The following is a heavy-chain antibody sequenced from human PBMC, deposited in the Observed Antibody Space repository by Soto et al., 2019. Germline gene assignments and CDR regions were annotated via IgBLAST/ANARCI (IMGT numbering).Heavy chain of an antibody. CDR2: ISCSGGST. CDR3: AKRVTMIVVSITF. D-gene: IGHD3-22*01. CDR1: GVTSRSYG. J-gene: IGHJ4*02. V-gene: IGHV3-23*01. Sequence: VGSMSLCYAAAGVTSRSYGMSLVRKAQGKGLEWVSAISCSGGSTYYADSVKVRFTISRDNSKNTLYLQMNSLRAEDTAVYYCAKRVTMIVVSITFWGQATLVT.